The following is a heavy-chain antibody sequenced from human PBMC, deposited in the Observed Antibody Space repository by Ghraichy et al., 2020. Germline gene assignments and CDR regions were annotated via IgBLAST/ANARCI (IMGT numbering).Heavy chain of an antibody. CDR3: ARDSWELLFDY. CDR1: GGSISSYH. Sequence: SETLSLTCTVSGGSISSYHWSWIRQPPGKGLEWIGYIYYSGSTNYNPSLKSRVTISVDTSKNQFSLKLSSVTAADTAVYYCARDSWELLFDYWGQGTLVTVSS. J-gene: IGHJ4*02. V-gene: IGHV4-59*01. D-gene: IGHD2-15*01. CDR2: IYYSGST.